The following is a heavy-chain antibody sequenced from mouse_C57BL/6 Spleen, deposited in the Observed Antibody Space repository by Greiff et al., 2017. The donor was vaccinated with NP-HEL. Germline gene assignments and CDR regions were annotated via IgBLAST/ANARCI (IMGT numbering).Heavy chain of an antibody. V-gene: IGHV1-82*01. CDR1: GYAFSSSW. J-gene: IGHJ2*01. D-gene: IGHD1-1*02. CDR3: ARGGREGYYVDY. Sequence: VQLQQSGPELVKPGASVKISCKASGYAFSSSWMNWVKQRPGKGLEWIGRIYPGAGDTNYNGKFKGKATLTADKSSSTAYMQLSSLTSEDSAVYFCARGGREGYYVDYWGQGTTLTVSS. CDR2: IYPGAGDT.